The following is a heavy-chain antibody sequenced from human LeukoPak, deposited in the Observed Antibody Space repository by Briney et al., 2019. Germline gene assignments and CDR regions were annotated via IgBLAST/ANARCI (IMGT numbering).Heavy chain of an antibody. V-gene: IGHV3-21*01. CDR3: ARRRMVRGAHYMDV. D-gene: IGHD3-10*01. CDR2: ISSTSSYI. J-gene: IGHJ6*03. CDR1: GFSFITYN. Sequence: PGGSLRLSCAASGFSFITYNMNWVRQAPGKGLEWVSSISSTSSYIYYADSVKGRFTISRDNAKNSLYLQMNSLRAEDTAVYYCARRRMVRGAHYMDVWGKGTTVTISS.